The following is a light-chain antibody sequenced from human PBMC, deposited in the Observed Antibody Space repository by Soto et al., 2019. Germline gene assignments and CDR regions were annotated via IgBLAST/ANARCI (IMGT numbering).Light chain of an antibody. CDR1: SSDVGAYNY. CDR3: ISYAGSDTYV. V-gene: IGLV2-8*01. CDR2: GVN. J-gene: IGLJ1*01. Sequence: QSVLTQPPSASGSPGQSVTISCTGTSSDVGAYNYVSWYQQHPAKAPKLMIYGVNKRPSGVPDRFSGSKSGNTASLTVSGLQADDEADYYCISYAGSDTYVFGTGTKVTVL.